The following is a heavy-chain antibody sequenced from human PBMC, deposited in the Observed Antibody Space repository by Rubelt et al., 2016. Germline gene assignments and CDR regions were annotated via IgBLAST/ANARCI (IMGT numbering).Heavy chain of an antibody. Sequence: QVQLQESGPGLVKPSETLSLTCTVFGASMSDFRVSWIRQSAAKGLEWIGRAFSNGNTMYNPSLESRVTVSVDTSKKQFSLTLTSETAADTARYYCAREYFGTPGNWFNPWGQGVLVTVSS. J-gene: IGHJ5*02. CDR1: GASMSDFR. V-gene: IGHV4-4*07. CDR3: AREYFGTPGNWFNP. D-gene: IGHD1-7*01. CDR2: AFSNGNT.